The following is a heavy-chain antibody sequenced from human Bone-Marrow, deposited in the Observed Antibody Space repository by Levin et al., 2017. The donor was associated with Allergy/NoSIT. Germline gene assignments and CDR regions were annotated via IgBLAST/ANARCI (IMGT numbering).Heavy chain of an antibody. D-gene: IGHD1-26*01. CDR3: ARAWWELLGGYYYGMDV. CDR2: MNPNSGNT. V-gene: IGHV1-8*01. CDR1: GYTFTSYD. J-gene: IGHJ6*02. Sequence: ASVKVSCKASGYTFTSYDINWVRQATGQGLEWMGWMNPNSGNTGYAQKFQGRVTMTRNTSISTAYMELSSLRSEDTAVYYCARAWWELLGGYYYGMDVWGQGTTVTVSS.